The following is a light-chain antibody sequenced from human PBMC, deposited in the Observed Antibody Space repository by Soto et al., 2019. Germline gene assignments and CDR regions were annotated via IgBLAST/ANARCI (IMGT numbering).Light chain of an antibody. J-gene: IGLJ3*02. CDR1: SGHSSYI. V-gene: IGLV4-60*03. Sequence: QPVLTQSSSASASLGSSVKLTCTLSSGHSSYIIAWHQQQPGKAPRYLMKLEGSGSYNKGSGVPDRFSGSSSGADRYLTISNLQSEDEADYYCETWDSSSWVFGGGTQLTVL. CDR2: LEGSGSY. CDR3: ETWDSSSWV.